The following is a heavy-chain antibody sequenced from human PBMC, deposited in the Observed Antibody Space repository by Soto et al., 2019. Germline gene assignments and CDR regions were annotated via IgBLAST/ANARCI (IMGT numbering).Heavy chain of an antibody. J-gene: IGHJ4*02. CDR1: GGSISSYY. V-gene: IGHV4-59*08. D-gene: IGHD4-17*01. CDR3: ARIKGHAYCDYVPDY. Sequence: QVQLQESGPGLVKPSETLSLTCTVSGGSISSYYWSWIRQPPGKGLEWIGYIYYSGSTNYNPSLKSRVTISVDTSRNPFPLKLSSVTAADTAVYYCARIKGHAYCDYVPDYWGQGTLVTFAS. CDR2: IYYSGST.